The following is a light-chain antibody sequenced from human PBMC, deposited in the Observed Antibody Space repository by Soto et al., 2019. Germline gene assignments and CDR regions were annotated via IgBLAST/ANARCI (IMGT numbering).Light chain of an antibody. V-gene: IGLV1-40*01. CDR2: EDT. Sequence: QSVLTQPPSVSGAPGERVTISCTGSSSNIGVGYEVHWYQQLPGTSPKLLIYEDTDRPSGVPDRFSGSKSGTSASLAITGLLAEDEADYYCQSYDNSLSGSYVFGTGTKVTVL. CDR3: QSYDNSLSGSYV. CDR1: SSNIGVGYE. J-gene: IGLJ1*01.